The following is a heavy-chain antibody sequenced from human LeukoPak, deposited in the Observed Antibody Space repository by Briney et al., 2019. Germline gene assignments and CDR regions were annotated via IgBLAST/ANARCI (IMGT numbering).Heavy chain of an antibody. Sequence: GGSLRLSCTVSGFAFSGYAMSWVRQAPGKGPEWVSSIGARGDVTYSADSVKGRFTICRDNSKRKLFLQMNSLRAEDTAVYYCAKVHYTASFPGSFPGRNYFDSWGQGSLVTVSS. D-gene: IGHD1-26*01. J-gene: IGHJ4*02. CDR2: IGARGDVT. CDR3: AKVHYTASFPGSFPGRNYFDS. CDR1: GFAFSGYA. V-gene: IGHV3-23*01.